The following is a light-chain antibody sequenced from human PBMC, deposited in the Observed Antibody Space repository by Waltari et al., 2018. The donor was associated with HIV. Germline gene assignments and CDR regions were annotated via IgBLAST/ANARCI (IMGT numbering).Light chain of an antibody. CDR3: QAWDIITAGVV. Sequence: SYELTQPPSVSVSPGQTASITCSGDKLGDKYASWYQQKPGQSPVLVIYQDTNRASGIPERFSGSNSGNTATLTISGTQATDDAEYYCQAWDIITAGVVFGGGTKLTVL. CDR2: QDT. J-gene: IGLJ2*01. CDR1: KLGDKY. V-gene: IGLV3-1*01.